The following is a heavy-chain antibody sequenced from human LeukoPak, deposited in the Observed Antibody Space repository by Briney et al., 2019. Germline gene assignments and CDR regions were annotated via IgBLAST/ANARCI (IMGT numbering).Heavy chain of an antibody. CDR3: VSITGYYMRREFDY. CDR1: GFTFSSYA. J-gene: IGHJ4*02. V-gene: IGHV3-23*01. D-gene: IGHD3-9*01. Sequence: GGSLRLSCAASGFTFSSYAMSWVRQAPGKGLEWVSAISGSGGSTYYADSVKGRFTISRDNSKNTLYLQMNSLRAEDTAVYYCVSITGYYMRREFDYWGQGTLVTVSS. CDR2: ISGSGGST.